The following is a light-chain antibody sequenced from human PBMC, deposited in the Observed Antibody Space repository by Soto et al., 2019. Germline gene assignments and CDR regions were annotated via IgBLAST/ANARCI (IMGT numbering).Light chain of an antibody. J-gene: IGLJ1*01. V-gene: IGLV1-40*01. CDR1: SANIGAAYN. CDR3: QSYDSSPSGYV. Sequence: AVVTQPRTVSGAPGQRVTISCTGSSANIGAAYNVDWYQQLPGTAPKLLIYGNNNRPSVVPARFSGSKSGTSASLAIAGLQAEDEGDYYCQSYDSSPSGYVFGTGTKVTVL. CDR2: GNN.